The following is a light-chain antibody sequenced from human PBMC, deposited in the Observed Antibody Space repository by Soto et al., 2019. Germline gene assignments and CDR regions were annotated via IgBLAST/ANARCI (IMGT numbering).Light chain of an antibody. CDR2: EVS. Sequence: QSALTQPASVSGSPGQSITISCTGTSSDVGSYNYVSWYQQHPGKAPKLMIYEVSDRPSGISSRFSVSKSGTTASLTISGLQTEDEADYYCSSYTSSSTLFGTRTKVTVL. V-gene: IGLV2-14*01. J-gene: IGLJ1*01. CDR1: SSDVGSYNY. CDR3: SSYTSSSTL.